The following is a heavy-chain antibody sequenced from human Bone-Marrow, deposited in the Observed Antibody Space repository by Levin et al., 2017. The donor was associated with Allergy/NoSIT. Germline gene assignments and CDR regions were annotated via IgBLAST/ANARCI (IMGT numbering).Heavy chain of an antibody. V-gene: IGHV3-23*01. CDR1: GFNFSSYA. Sequence: GGSLRLSCTASGFNFSSYAMSWVRQAPGRGLEWVSVMGGGESHAYYVESAKGRFTTSRDDAKNTLYLEMNSLTAADTAVYYCTKGRSAMTNSWYNYWGQGTLVTVSS. J-gene: IGHJ4*02. D-gene: IGHD6-13*01. CDR3: TKGRSAMTNSWYNY. CDR2: MGGGESHA.